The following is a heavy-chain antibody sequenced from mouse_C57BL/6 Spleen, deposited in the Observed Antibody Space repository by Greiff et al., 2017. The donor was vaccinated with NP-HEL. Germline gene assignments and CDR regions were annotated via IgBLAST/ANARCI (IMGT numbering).Heavy chain of an antibody. CDR2: IYPGDGDT. Sequence: QVQLQQSGAELVKPGASVKISCKASGYAFSSYWMNWVKQRPGKGLEWIGQIYPGDGDTNYNGKFKDKATLTADKSSSTAYMHLSSLTSGDSAVYFCARGTGTDAMDYWGQGTSVTVSS. D-gene: IGHD4-1*01. CDR3: ARGTGTDAMDY. V-gene: IGHV1-80*01. CDR1: GYAFSSYW. J-gene: IGHJ4*01.